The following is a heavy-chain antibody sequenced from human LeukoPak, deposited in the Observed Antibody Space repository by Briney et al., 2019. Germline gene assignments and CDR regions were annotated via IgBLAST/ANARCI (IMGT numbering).Heavy chain of an antibody. Sequence: SETLSLTCTVSGGSINSYYWSWIRQPAGKGLAWIGRIYSSGSTNYNPSLKSRVSMSVDTSKNQFSLKLTSVTAADAAVYYCARGGKATVVTMWGQGILVTVSS. CDR1: GGSINSYY. V-gene: IGHV4-4*07. J-gene: IGHJ4*02. CDR3: ARGGKATVVTM. D-gene: IGHD4-23*01. CDR2: IYSSGST.